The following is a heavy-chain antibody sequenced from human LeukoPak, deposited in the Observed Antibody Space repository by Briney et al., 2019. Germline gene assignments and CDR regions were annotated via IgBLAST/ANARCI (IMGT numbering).Heavy chain of an antibody. D-gene: IGHD2-2*01. CDR3: ARYCSSTSCYRAFDI. CDR2: IYSGGST. J-gene: IGHJ3*02. Sequence: GGSLRLSCAASGFTVSSNYMSWVRQAPGKGLEWVSVIYSGGSTYYADSVKGRFTISRDNSKNTLYFQMNSLRAEDTAVYYCARYCSSTSCYRAFDIWGQGTMVTVSS. V-gene: IGHV3-53*01. CDR1: GFTVSSNY.